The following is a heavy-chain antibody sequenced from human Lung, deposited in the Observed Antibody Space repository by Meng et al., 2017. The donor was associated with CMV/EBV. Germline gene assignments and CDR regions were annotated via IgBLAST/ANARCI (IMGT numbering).Heavy chain of an antibody. J-gene: IGHJ4*02. CDR2: INPSAGGT. CDR1: TYIFTDYS. D-gene: IGHD6-13*01. V-gene: IGHV1-46*01. CDR3: ARDRGYANSWYEADY. Sequence: ASVKVSCKASTYIFTDYSVHWLRLAPGQGLEWMGIINPSAGGTSYAQKFRGRLTMTRDTSTSTVYMELSSLRSEDTAVYYCARDRGYANSWYEADYWGQGTLVTVSS.